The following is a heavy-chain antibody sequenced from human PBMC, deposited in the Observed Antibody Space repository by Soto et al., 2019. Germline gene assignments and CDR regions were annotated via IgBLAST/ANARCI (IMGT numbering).Heavy chain of an antibody. V-gene: IGHV4-59*01. J-gene: IGHJ6*03. CDR1: GGSISNYF. Sequence: SETLSLTCTVSGGSISNYFWNWIRQPPGKGLEWIGYIYYTGSTNYNPSLQSRVTISVDTSKNQFALKLSSVTAADTAVYYCARSNRDYAYYYYYMDVWGKGTSVTVSS. CDR2: IYYTGST. CDR3: ARSNRDYAYYYYYMDV. D-gene: IGHD2-2*01.